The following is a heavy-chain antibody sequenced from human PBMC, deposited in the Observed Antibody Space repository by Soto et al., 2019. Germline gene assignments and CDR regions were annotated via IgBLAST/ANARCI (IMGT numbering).Heavy chain of an antibody. D-gene: IGHD5-12*01. CDR3: ARDAAMATITRQAEYYGMDV. Sequence: PSQTLSLTCAISGDSVSSNSAAWNWIRQSPSRGLEWLGRTYYRSKWYNDYAVSVKSRITINPDTSKNQFSLQLNSVTPEDTAVYYCARDAAMATITRQAEYYGMDVWGQGTTVTVSS. CDR1: GDSVSSNSAA. V-gene: IGHV6-1*01. CDR2: TYYRSKWYN. J-gene: IGHJ6*02.